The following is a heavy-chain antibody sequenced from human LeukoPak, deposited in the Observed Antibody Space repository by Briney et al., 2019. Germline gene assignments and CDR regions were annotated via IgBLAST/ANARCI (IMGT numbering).Heavy chain of an antibody. D-gene: IGHD5-24*01. CDR1: GVTFSSSA. Sequence: GGSLRLSCAASGVTFSSSAMCCVPQAPGKGLEWVSAISGNGGRTYYADSVKGRFTISRDNSKNTLYLQMNSLRAEDTALYYCAKVAEMDTILGKFDNWGQGTLVTVSS. CDR3: AKVAEMDTILGKFDN. V-gene: IGHV3-23*01. CDR2: ISGNGGRT. J-gene: IGHJ5*02.